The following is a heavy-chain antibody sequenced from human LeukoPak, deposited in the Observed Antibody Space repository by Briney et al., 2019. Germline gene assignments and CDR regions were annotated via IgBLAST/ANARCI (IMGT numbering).Heavy chain of an antibody. Sequence: SETLSLTCTVSGGSISSGDYYWSWIRQPPGKGLEWLGDSYYSGSTYYNPALKSRVTISVDTSKNQFSLKLSSVTAADTAVYYCARDAYYYDSSGYSPYFDYWGQGTLVTVSS. CDR2: SYYSGST. V-gene: IGHV4-30-4*08. D-gene: IGHD3-22*01. CDR3: ARDAYYYDSSGYSPYFDY. J-gene: IGHJ4*02. CDR1: GGSISSGDYY.